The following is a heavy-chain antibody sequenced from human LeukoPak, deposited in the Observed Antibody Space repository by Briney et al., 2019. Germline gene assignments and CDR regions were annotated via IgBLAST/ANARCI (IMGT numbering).Heavy chain of an antibody. Sequence: PGGSLRLSCAASGSTFSSYAMNWVRQAPGKGLDWVSSVSTGGYTYYADSVKGRFTISRDNSKNTLYLQMNSLSAEDTAIYYCAKGHSSGWLPAHWGQGTLVTVSS. CDR3: AKGHSSGWLPAH. CDR2: VSTGGYT. CDR1: GSTFSSYA. D-gene: IGHD6-19*01. V-gene: IGHV3-23*01. J-gene: IGHJ4*02.